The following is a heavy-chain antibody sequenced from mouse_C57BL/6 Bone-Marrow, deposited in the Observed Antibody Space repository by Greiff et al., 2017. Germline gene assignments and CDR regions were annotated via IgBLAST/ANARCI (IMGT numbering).Heavy chain of an antibody. D-gene: IGHD1-1*01. CDR3: ARPTTVVDY. J-gene: IGHJ2*01. CDR1: GYTFTSYW. CDR2: LNPNSGST. Sequence: QVQLKQPGAELVKPGASVKLSCKASGYTFTSYWMHWVKPRPGQGLEWIGMLNPNSGSTNYNEMFKSQATLTVDKSSRTAYRQRSSRTSEDSAVYYCARPTTVVDYWGQGTTLTVSS. V-gene: IGHV1-64*01.